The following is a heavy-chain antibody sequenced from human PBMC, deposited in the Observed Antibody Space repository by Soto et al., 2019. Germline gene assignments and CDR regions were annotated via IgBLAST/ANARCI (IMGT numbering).Heavy chain of an antibody. CDR3: ARDYYGSPLAMDV. J-gene: IGHJ6*02. CDR2: IYNSGST. CDR1: GGSISSYY. Sequence: TSETLSLTCTVSGGSISSYYWSWIRQPPGKGLEWIGYIYNSGSTYYNPSLKSRVTISVDTSKNQVSLKLRSVTAADTAVYYCARDYYGSPLAMDVWGQGTTVTVSS. D-gene: IGHD3-10*01. V-gene: IGHV4-30-4*01.